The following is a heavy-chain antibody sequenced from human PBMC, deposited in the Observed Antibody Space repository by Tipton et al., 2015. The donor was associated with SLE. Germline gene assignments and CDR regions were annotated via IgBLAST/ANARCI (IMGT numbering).Heavy chain of an antibody. CDR2: IGESGHSDI. Sequence: SLRLSCAASGVTFSSYWMHWVRQAPGKGLEWVAYIGESGHSDIYYADSVKGRFTISRDNAENSLYLDMNNLRAEDTAVYYCARDRADYYDVWGQGTQVTVSS. D-gene: IGHD3-22*01. V-gene: IGHV3-21*01. CDR3: ARDRADYYDV. J-gene: IGHJ4*02. CDR1: GVTFSSYW.